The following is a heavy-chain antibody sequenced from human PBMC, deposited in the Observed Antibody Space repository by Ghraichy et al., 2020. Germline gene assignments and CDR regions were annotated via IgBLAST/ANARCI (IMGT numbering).Heavy chain of an antibody. CDR3: VRGNYNFDY. J-gene: IGHJ4*02. CDR1: GESVSSLGAS. D-gene: IGHD5-24*01. Sequence: SQTLSLTCVISGESVSSLGASWNWISRSPSKGLKWLGRTSYRSQWFYEYAVSVQSRITINPDISKNQFSLQLKSMTPEDTAVYFCVRGNYNFDYWGQGTLVTVSS. V-gene: IGHV6-1*01. CDR2: TSYRSQWFY.